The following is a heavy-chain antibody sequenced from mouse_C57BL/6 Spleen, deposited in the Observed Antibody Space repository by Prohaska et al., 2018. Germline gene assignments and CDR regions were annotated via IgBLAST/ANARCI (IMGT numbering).Heavy chain of an antibody. D-gene: IGHD1-1*01. V-gene: IGHV4-1*01. CDR1: GIDFSRYW. CDR2: SNPDSSTI. J-gene: IGHJ4*01. Sequence: EVKLLQSGGGLVQPGGSLKLSCVASGIDFSRYWMSWFRRAPGKGLEWIGESNPDSSTINYAPALKDKFIISRDNAKNTLYLQMSKVRSEDTALYYCARLGYYGAMVYWGQGTSVTVSS. CDR3: ARLGYYGAMVY.